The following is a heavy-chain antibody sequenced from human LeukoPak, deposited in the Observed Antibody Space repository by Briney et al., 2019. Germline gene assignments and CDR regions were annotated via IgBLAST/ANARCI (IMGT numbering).Heavy chain of an antibody. CDR3: ARVRIAVAGDYYYYYMDV. CDR1: GYTFTGYY. Sequence: ASVKVSCKASGYTFTGYYMHWVRQAPGQGLEWMGWINPNSGGTNYAQKFQGRVTMTRDTSISTAYMELSRLRSDDTAVYYCARVRIAVAGDYYYYYMDVWGKGTTVTISS. J-gene: IGHJ6*03. V-gene: IGHV1-2*02. D-gene: IGHD6-19*01. CDR2: INPNSGGT.